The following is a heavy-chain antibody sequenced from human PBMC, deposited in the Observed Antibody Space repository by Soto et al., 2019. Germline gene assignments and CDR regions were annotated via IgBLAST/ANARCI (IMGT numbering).Heavy chain of an antibody. V-gene: IGHV3-30*18. CDR3: AKDRRARSGTGSRCFGMDV. D-gene: IGHD6-25*01. CDR2: ISNDGSIQ. Sequence: QVPLMESGGSVLQPGRSLRLSCAASGFTFSSYGMHWVRQAPGKGLEWVTIISNDGSIQYYGDSVKGRFTGSRDNAKNTQIPERNSLKAEDTATYYCAKDRRARSGTGSRCFGMDVGGKGTTVPVSS. J-gene: IGHJ6*04. CDR1: GFTFSSYG.